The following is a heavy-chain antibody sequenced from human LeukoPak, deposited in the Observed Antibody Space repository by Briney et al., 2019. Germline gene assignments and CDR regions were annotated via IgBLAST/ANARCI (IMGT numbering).Heavy chain of an antibody. D-gene: IGHD6-13*01. CDR3: AKASGYSSSDFDY. CDR2: ISWNSGSI. V-gene: IGHV3-9*03. CDR1: GFTFDDYA. Sequence: GRSLRLSXAASGFTFDDYAMHWVRQAPGKGLEWVSGISWNSGSICYADSVKGRFTISRDNAKNSLYLQMNSLRAEDMALYYCAKASGYSSSDFDYWGQGTLVTVSS. J-gene: IGHJ4*02.